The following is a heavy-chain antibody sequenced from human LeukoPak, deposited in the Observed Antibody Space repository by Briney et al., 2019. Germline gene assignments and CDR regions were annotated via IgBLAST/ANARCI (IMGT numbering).Heavy chain of an antibody. J-gene: IGHJ4*02. Sequence: ASVKVSCKASGYTFTSYYMHLVRQAPGQGLEWMGIINPSGGSTSYAQKFQGRVTMTRDTSTSTVYMELSSLRSKDTAVYYCARGDCSGGSCYPYFDYWGQGTLVTVSS. CDR1: GYTFTSYY. CDR2: INPSGGST. CDR3: ARGDCSGGSCYPYFDY. V-gene: IGHV1-46*01. D-gene: IGHD2-15*01.